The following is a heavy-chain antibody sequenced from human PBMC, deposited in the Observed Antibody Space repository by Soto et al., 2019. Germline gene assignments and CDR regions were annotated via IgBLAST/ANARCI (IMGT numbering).Heavy chain of an antibody. CDR2: ITGSGGGI. V-gene: IGHV3-23*01. CDR1: GFTFSSYA. J-gene: IGHJ4*02. D-gene: IGHD3-22*01. CDR3: AKESFYDSSDYRASRYYFDF. Sequence: PGGSLRLSCAASGFTFSSYAMSWVRQAPGKGLEWVSAITGSGGGIYSADSVKGRFTISRDNSKDTLYLQMNSLRAEDTAVYYCAKESFYDSSDYRASRYYFDFWGQGTLVTVSS.